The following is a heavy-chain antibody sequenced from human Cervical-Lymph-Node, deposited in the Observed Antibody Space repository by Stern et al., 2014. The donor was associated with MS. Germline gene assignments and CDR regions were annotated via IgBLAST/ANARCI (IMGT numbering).Heavy chain of an antibody. CDR2: VKSEADGGTA. J-gene: IGHJ6*02. Sequence: EVQLAESGGGLVKPGGSLRVSCTASGITFNNACMTWVRPEPGRGLEWVGRVKSEADGGTADYAAPVKGRFIISRESTKSSLYLHMNSLKIEDTAVYYCTAPFITVLRGVRKDVWGQGTTVTVSS. CDR3: TAPFITVLRGVRKDV. V-gene: IGHV3-15*01. CDR1: GITFNNAC. D-gene: IGHD3-10*01.